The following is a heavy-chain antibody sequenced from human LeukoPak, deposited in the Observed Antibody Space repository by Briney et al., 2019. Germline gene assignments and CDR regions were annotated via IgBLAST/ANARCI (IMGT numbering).Heavy chain of an antibody. CDR3: ARGLRDEERHYGYYYMDV. V-gene: IGHV4-4*09. D-gene: IGHD3-22*01. J-gene: IGHJ6*03. Sequence: SETLSLTCTVSGDSVSGYYGSWIRQPPGKGLEWIGYFYTSANTNYNPSLKSRVTMSVDTSKNQLSLKLSFVTAADTAVYYCARGLRDEERHYGYYYMDVWGKGTTVTVSS. CDR1: GDSVSGYY. CDR2: FYTSANT.